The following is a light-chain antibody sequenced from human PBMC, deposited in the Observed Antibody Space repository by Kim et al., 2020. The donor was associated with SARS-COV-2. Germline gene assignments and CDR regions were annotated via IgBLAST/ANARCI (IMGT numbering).Light chain of an antibody. CDR1: QSVSSNY. V-gene: IGKV3-20*01. Sequence: LSPGERATLSCRASQSVSSNYLAWYQQKPGQAPRLLIYGASSRDTGIPDRFSGSGSGTDFTLTISRLEPEDFAVYYCQQYSSSLLTFGGGTKLEI. J-gene: IGKJ4*01. CDR3: QQYSSSLLT. CDR2: GAS.